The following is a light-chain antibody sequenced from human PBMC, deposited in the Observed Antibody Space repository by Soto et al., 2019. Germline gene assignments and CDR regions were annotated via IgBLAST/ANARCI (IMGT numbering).Light chain of an antibody. CDR3: QTWGTARV. V-gene: IGLV4-69*01. Sequence: QLVLTQSPSASASLGASVKLTCTLSSGHSSYAIAWHQQQPEKRPRYLMKLNSDGSHSKGDGIPDRFSGSSSGAERYLTISSLQSEDEADYYCQTWGTARVFGGGTKLTVL. CDR1: SGHSSYA. J-gene: IGLJ3*02. CDR2: LNSDGSH.